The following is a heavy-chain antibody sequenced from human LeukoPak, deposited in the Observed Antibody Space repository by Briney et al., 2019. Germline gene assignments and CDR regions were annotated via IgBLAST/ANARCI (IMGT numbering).Heavy chain of an antibody. CDR3: AKVASRLVVPAAFRSR. D-gene: IGHD2-2*01. Sequence: GGSLTLSCAASGLTFSSYAMSWVPQPPGKGRGWVSAISGSGGSTYCAHCVEARFPISRDNYKNTLYPQVNTPRAGHTAVFHCAKVASRLVVPAAFRSRWGQGTLVTVSS. CDR1: GLTFSSYA. J-gene: IGHJ4*02. CDR2: ISGSGGST. V-gene: IGHV3-23*01.